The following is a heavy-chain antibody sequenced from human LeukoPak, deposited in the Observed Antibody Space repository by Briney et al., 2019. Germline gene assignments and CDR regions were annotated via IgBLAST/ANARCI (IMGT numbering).Heavy chain of an antibody. CDR1: GGSISSGDYY. Sequence: SETLSLTCTVSGGSISSGDYYWSWIRQPPGKGLEWIGYIYYSGSTDYNPSLESRVTISVDTSNNQFSLRLSSVTAADTAVYYCAREGTDCSSASCYAVFDYWGQGTLVTVSS. CDR2: IYYSGST. D-gene: IGHD2-2*01. J-gene: IGHJ4*02. V-gene: IGHV4-30-4*08. CDR3: AREGTDCSSASCYAVFDY.